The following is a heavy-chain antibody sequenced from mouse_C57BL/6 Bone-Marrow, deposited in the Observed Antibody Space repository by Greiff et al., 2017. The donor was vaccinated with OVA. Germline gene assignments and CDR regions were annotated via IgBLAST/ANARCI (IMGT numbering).Heavy chain of an antibody. D-gene: IGHD1-1*01. Sequence: EVQLQQSGAELVRPGASVKLSCTASGFNIKDDYMHWVKQRPEQGLEWIGWIDPENGDTESASKFQGKATITADTSSNTAYLQLSSLTSEDTADYYCTTGYGSSYGYFDVWGTGTTVTVSS. J-gene: IGHJ1*03. CDR3: TTGYGSSYGYFDV. CDR1: GFNIKDDY. V-gene: IGHV14-4*01. CDR2: IDPENGDT.